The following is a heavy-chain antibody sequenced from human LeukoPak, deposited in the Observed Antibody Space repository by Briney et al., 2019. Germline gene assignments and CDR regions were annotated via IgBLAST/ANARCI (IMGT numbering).Heavy chain of an antibody. CDR3: ARGHDYGFEYNWFDP. Sequence: SETLSLTCTVSGGSISSYYWSWIRQPPGKGLEWIGYIYYGGSTNYNPSLKSRVTISVDTSKNQFSLKLSSVTAADTAVYYCARGHDYGFEYNWFDPWGQGTLVTVSS. D-gene: IGHD4-17*01. CDR2: IYYGGST. J-gene: IGHJ5*02. V-gene: IGHV4-59*01. CDR1: GGSISSYY.